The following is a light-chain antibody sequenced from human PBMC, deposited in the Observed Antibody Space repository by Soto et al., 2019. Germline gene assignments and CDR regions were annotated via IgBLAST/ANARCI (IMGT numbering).Light chain of an antibody. J-gene: IGLJ1*01. CDR1: SSNIGANYD. CDR3: QSYDSSLSARYV. Sequence: QSVLTQPPSVSGAPGQRVTISCTGSSSNIGANYDVHWYQQRPGTAPKLLIFGNSNRPSGVPDRFSGSKSGTSASLAITGLQAEDEGDYYCQSYDSSLSARYVFGTWTKLT. V-gene: IGLV1-40*01. CDR2: GNS.